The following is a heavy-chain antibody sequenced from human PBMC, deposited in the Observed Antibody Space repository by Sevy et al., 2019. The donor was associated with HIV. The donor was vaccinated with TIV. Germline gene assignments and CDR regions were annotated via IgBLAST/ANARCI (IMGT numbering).Heavy chain of an antibody. CDR2: INQDGSVI. J-gene: IGHJ4*02. CDR3: ARAIGKDGAY. V-gene: IGHV3-7*03. D-gene: IGHD2-8*01. CDR1: GFTFSDSW. Sequence: GGSLRLSCTASGFTFSDSWMHWVRQAPGKGLEWLANINQDGSVIYYVDSVKGRFTISRDNSRNSLFLQMSSLRAGDRATYYCARAIGKDGAYWGQGTLATVS.